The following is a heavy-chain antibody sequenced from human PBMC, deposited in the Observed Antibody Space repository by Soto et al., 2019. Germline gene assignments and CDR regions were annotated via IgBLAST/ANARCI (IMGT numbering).Heavy chain of an antibody. V-gene: IGHV1-2*04. CDR3: ARDPIVVVPAANSYYYYGMDV. Sequence: GASVKVSCKASGYTFTGYYMHWVRQAPGQGLEWMGRINPNSGGTNYAQKFQGWVTMTRDTSISTAYMELSRLRSDDTAVYYCARDPIVVVPAANSYYYYGMDVWGQGTTVTVSS. D-gene: IGHD2-2*01. CDR2: INPNSGGT. J-gene: IGHJ6*02. CDR1: GYTFTGYY.